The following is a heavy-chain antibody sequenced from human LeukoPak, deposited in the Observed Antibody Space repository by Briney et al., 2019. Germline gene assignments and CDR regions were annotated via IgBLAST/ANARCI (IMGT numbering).Heavy chain of an antibody. J-gene: IGHJ4*02. Sequence: GGSLRLSCAASGFTFSSSAMSWVRHAPGKGREWVSAISGSGGYTYYYADSVKGRFPISRDNSKNTLSLQKNSLRAEDTAVYYSAKVSRCGSKWVYFSFYSGQGTLVTASS. CDR1: GFTFSSSA. CDR3: AKVSRCGSKWVYFSFY. V-gene: IGHV3-23*01. CDR2: ISGSGGYT. D-gene: IGHD3-10*01.